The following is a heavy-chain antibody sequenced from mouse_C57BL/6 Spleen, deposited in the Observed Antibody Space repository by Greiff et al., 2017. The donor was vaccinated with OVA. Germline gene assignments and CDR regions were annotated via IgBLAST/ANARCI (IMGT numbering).Heavy chain of an antibody. CDR3: ARDDYGSSYEDDAMAY. V-gene: IGHV5S21*01. CDR2: ISSGGDYI. J-gene: IGHJ4*01. Sequence: EVMLVESGEGLVKPGGSLKLSCAASGFTFSSYAMSWVRQTPEKRLGWVAYISSGGDYIYYADTVKGRFTFSRDNAWTTPYLQLSSLKSEDTAMYYCARDDYGSSYEDDAMAYWGQGTSVTVSA. CDR1: GFTFSSYA. D-gene: IGHD1-1*01.